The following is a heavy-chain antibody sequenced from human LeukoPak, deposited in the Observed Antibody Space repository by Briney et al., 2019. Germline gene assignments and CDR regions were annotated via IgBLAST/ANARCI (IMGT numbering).Heavy chain of an antibody. Sequence: ASVEVSCKASGYTFTSYYMHWVRQAPGQGLEWMGIINPSGGSTSYAQKFQGRVTMTRDTSTSTVYMELSSLRSEDAAVYYCARDRLPLDYYYYYGMDVWGQGTTVTVSS. D-gene: IGHD3-16*01. CDR3: ARDRLPLDYYYYYGMDV. CDR2: INPSGGST. V-gene: IGHV1-46*01. CDR1: GYTFTSYY. J-gene: IGHJ6*02.